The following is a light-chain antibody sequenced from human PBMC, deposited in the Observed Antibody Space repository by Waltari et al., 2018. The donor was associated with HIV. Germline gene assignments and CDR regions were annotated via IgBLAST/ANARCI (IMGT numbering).Light chain of an antibody. CDR3: QSFDSTNQV. CDR2: EDK. J-gene: IGLJ3*02. Sequence: FMLPQPHSVSESPGKTVTISCTRSRGNIASDYVQWYQQRPGSSPPTVIYEDKHRPSGVPDRFSGSIDSSSNSASLTISGLKTEDEADYYCQSFDSTNQVFGGGTKLTVL. V-gene: IGLV6-57*01. CDR1: RGNIASDY.